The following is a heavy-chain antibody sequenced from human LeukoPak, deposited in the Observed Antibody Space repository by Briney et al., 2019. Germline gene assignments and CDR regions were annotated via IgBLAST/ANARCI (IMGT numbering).Heavy chain of an antibody. J-gene: IGHJ4*02. Sequence: PGESLRLSCAVSGFTYRSYAMSWIRQAPGKGLEWVSTTSGSGGNTYYADSVKGRFTISRDNSKNTLYLQMNSLRAEDTAVYYCASLPTMGDYDSSGYYYGPSSDYWGQGTLVTVSS. CDR1: GFTYRSYA. D-gene: IGHD3-22*01. CDR3: ASLPTMGDYDSSGYYYGPSSDY. CDR2: TSGSGGNT. V-gene: IGHV3-23*01.